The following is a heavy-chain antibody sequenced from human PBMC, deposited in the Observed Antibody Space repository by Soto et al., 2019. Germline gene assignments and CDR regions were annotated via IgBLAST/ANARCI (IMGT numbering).Heavy chain of an antibody. V-gene: IGHV3-72*01. D-gene: IGHD1-26*01. CDR2: TRNKANSYTT. CDR3: ATVSGSGSYYFDY. Sequence: EVQLVESGGGLVQPGGSLRLSCAASGFTFSDHYMDWVRQAPGKGLAWVGRTRNKANSYTTEYAASVIFRFTISRDDSKNSLYLQMNSLKTEDAAVYYCATVSGSGSYYFDYWGQGTLVTVSS. CDR1: GFTFSDHY. J-gene: IGHJ4*02.